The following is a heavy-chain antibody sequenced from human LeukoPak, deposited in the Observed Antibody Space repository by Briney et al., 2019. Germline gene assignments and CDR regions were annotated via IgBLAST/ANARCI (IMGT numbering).Heavy chain of an antibody. CDR3: ARAPYYYGSGSRNWFDP. J-gene: IGHJ5*02. D-gene: IGHD3-10*01. CDR1: GYTFTSYY. CDR2: INPSGGST. V-gene: IGHV1-46*01. Sequence: ASVTISCKASGYTFTSYYMHWVRQAPGQGLEWMGLINPSGGSTSYAQKFQGRVTMTRDMSTSTVYMELSSLRSEDTAVYYCARAPYYYGSGSRNWFDPWGQGTLVTVSS.